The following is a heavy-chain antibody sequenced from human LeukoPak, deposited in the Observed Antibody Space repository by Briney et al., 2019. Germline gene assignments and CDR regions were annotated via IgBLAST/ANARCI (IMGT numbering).Heavy chain of an antibody. J-gene: IGHJ6*03. D-gene: IGHD3-22*01. CDR3: AKVPNYYDSRMDYMDV. V-gene: IGHV4-38-2*02. CDR1: GYSISSGYY. Sequence: PSETLSLTCTVSGYSISSGYYWGWIRQPPGKGLEWIGSIYHSGSTYYNPSLKSRVTISVDTSKNQFSLKLSSVTAADTAVYYCAKVPNYYDSRMDYMDVWGKGTTVTISS. CDR2: IYHSGST.